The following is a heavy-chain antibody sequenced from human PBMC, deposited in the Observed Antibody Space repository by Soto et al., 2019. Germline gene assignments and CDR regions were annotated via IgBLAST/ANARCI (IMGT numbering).Heavy chain of an antibody. J-gene: IGHJ4*02. D-gene: IGHD1-1*01. CDR3: ARWAGSGTTGYYLDY. Sequence: QVQLVESGGGVVQPGRSLRLSCAASGFRFSSYGMDWVRQAPGKGLEWVAGIRYDGSNKYYGDSVKGRFTISRDYSQNTLYLQMDSLRVEDTAVYHCARWAGSGTTGYYLDYWGQGTLVTVSS. CDR1: GFRFSSYG. CDR2: IRYDGSNK. V-gene: IGHV3-33*01.